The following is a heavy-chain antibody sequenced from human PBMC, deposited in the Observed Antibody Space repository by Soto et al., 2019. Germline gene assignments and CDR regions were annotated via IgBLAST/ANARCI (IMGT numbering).Heavy chain of an antibody. CDR3: ARGRGYCSGGSCYYFDY. CDR2: IWYDGTDK. J-gene: IGHJ4*01. CDR1: GFTFSSYG. Sequence: PGGSLRLSCAASGFTFSSYGMHWVRQAPGKGLEWVAVIWYDGTDKYYVDSVKGRFTISRENSKNTLYLQMDSLRAEDTAVYYCARGRGYCSGGSCYYFDYWGHGTLVTVSS. V-gene: IGHV3-33*01. D-gene: IGHD2-15*01.